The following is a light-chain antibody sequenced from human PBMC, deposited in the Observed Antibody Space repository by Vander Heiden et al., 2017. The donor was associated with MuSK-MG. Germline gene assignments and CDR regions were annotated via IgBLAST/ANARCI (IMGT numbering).Light chain of an antibody. CDR3: CSYTSSATSV. CDR1: SSDVDIYDF. Sequence: QSALIQPPSVSGSPGQSVTISCAGTSSDVDIYDFVSWCQYHPGTVPKPMIYNVNSQASGVPDHFSGSNSGNTTSMTICGLQAEDEADCQCCSYTSSATSVFGAGTRVTVL. J-gene: IGLJ1*01. V-gene: IGLV2-18*02. CDR2: NVN.